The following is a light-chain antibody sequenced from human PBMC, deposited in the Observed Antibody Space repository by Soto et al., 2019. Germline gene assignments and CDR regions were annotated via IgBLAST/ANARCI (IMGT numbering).Light chain of an antibody. CDR2: DVT. CDR1: SMDVGGYNY. J-gene: IGLJ1*01. V-gene: IGLV2-14*01. CDR3: SSYTSSSTPYV. Sequence: SVLTRPASVSGSPGQSITMSSTGTSMDVGGYNYVSWYQQHPVKAPKLMIYDVTNRPSGVSDRFSGSKSGNTASLTISGLQAEDEADYYCSSYTSSSTPYVFGTGTKVTVL.